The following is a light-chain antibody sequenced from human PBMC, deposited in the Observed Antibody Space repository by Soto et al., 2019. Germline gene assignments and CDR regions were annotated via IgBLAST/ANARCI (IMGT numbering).Light chain of an antibody. Sequence: VMSMTLSPSLLSAATGDRLTISCRMSQGISSYLAWYQQKQGQPPKLLIYWASTRESGVPDRFSGSGYGTDFNLTISSLQAEDVAVYYCQQYYSTPITFGQGTRLEIK. CDR1: QGISSY. J-gene: IGKJ5*01. CDR2: WAS. CDR3: QQYYSTPIT. V-gene: IGKV1D-8*03.